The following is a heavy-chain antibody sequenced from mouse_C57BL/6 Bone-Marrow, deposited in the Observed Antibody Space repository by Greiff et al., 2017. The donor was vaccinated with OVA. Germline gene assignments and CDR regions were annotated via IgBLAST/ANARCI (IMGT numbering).Heavy chain of an antibody. CDR1: GFTFSSYT. V-gene: IGHV5-9*01. D-gene: IGHD4-1*01. Sequence: EVQGVESGGGLVKPGGSLKLSCAASGFTFSSYTMSWVRQTPEKRLEWVATISGGGGNTYYPDSVKGRFTISRDNAKNTLYLQMSSLRSEDTALYYCARQRGSSNWSYAMDYWGQGTSVTVSS. CDR3: ARQRGSSNWSYAMDY. J-gene: IGHJ4*01. CDR2: ISGGGGNT.